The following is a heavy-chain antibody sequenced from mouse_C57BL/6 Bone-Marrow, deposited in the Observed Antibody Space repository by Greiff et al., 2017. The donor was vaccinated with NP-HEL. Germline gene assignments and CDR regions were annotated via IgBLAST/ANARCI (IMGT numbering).Heavy chain of an antibody. CDR3: TTPIYYDYDGDYYAMDY. J-gene: IGHJ4*01. D-gene: IGHD2-4*01. CDR2: IDPENGDT. V-gene: IGHV14-4*01. CDR1: GFNIKDDY. Sequence: EVKLMESGAELVRPGASVKLSCTASGFNIKDDYMHWVKQRPEQGLAWIGWIDPENGDTEYASKFQGKATITADTSSNTAYLQLSSLTSEDTAVYYCTTPIYYDYDGDYYAMDYWGQGTSVTVSS.